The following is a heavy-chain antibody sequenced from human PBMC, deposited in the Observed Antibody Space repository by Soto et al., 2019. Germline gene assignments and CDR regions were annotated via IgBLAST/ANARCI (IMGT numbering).Heavy chain of an antibody. V-gene: IGHV4-34*01. CDR2: INHSGST. Sequence: SETLSLTCAVYGGSFSGYYWSWIRQPPGKGLEWIGEINHSGSTNYNPSLKSRVTISVDTSKNRFSLKLSSVTAADTAVYYCARGKTMGYWGQGTLVTVSS. CDR3: ARGKTMGY. CDR1: GGSFSGYY. D-gene: IGHD3-10*01. J-gene: IGHJ4*02.